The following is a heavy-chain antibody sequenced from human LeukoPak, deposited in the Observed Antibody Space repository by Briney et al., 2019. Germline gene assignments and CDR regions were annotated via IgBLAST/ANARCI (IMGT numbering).Heavy chain of an antibody. D-gene: IGHD4-23*01. CDR2: ITGDAGST. CDR3: AKTTGNGHWLIEF. CDR1: GFTFSSYA. Sequence: GGSLRLSCAASGFTFSSYAMNWVRQTPGKGLEWVSFITGDAGSTSYADSVKGRFTISRDNSKNTLFLQLNSLSAYDTAVYYCAKTTGNGHWLIEFWGQGTLVTVSS. J-gene: IGHJ4*02. V-gene: IGHV3-23*01.